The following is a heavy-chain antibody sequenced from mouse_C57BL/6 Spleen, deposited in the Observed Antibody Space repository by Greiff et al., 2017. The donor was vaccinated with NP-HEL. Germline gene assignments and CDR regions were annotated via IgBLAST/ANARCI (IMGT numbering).Heavy chain of an antibody. J-gene: IGHJ2*01. CDR1: GYTFTDYN. CDR2: INPNNGGT. Sequence: EVQLQQSGPELVKPGASVKMSCKASGYTFTDYNMHWVKQSHGKSLEWIGYINPNNGGTSYNQKFKGKATLTVNKSSSTAYMELRSLTSEDSAVYYCASYYYGSLDYGGQGTTLTVSS. V-gene: IGHV1-22*01. D-gene: IGHD1-1*01. CDR3: ASYYYGSLDY.